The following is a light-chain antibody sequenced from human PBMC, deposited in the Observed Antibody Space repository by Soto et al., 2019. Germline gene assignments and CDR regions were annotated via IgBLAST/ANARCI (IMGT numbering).Light chain of an antibody. V-gene: IGKV3-11*01. J-gene: IGKJ5*01. CDR2: DTY. Sequence: EIVLTQSQATLSLSPGERATLSCRASQSVSTYLAWYQQKVGQAPRILIYDTYNRATGIPARFSGSESGTDFNLTIRRLETEDFATYYGQQANSFTFTFGPVTRLEIK. CDR3: QQANSFTFT. CDR1: QSVSTY.